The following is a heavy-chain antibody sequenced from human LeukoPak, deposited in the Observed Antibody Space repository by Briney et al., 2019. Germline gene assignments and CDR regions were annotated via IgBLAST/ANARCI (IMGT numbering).Heavy chain of an antibody. D-gene: IGHD2-15*01. V-gene: IGHV1-18*01. CDR3: ARASYCSDGSCYSDY. CDR2: ISDYNGNR. CDR1: VYTFTIYS. Sequence: ASVKGSSTASVYTFTIYSMSWGRQTLGHELEWMGWISDYNGNRIYAQKVKGRVTMTTDTSTSTGYMELRSLKSDDTAVYYCARASYCSDGSCYSDYWGQGTLVTVSS. J-gene: IGHJ4*02.